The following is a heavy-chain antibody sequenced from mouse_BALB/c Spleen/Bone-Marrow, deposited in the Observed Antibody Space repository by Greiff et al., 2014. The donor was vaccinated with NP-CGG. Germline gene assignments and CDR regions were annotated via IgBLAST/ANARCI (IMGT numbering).Heavy chain of an antibody. CDR1: GYTFSSYW. J-gene: IGHJ3*01. CDR3: ARSPY. V-gene: IGHV1-9*01. CDR2: IFPGSGTT. Sequence: QVQLQQSGAELMKPGASVKISCKATGYTFSSYWIDWVKQRPGHGLEWIGEIFPGSGTTNFNEKFKGKATFTADTSSNTAYMQLSSLTSEDSAVYYCARSPYWGQGTLVTVSA.